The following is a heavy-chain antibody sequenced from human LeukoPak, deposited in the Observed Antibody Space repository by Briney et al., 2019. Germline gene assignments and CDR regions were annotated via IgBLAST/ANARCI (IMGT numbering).Heavy chain of an antibody. V-gene: IGHV3-7*05. J-gene: IGHJ4*02. Sequence: GGSLRLSCTVSLSTLSTHWMTWFRQTPGKGLEWVASLRQDGGDKYYVDSVKGRFTISRDNAANSLYLQMNSLRAEDTAVYYCARETRGTVGSYWGQGTLVTVSS. CDR2: LRQDGGDK. CDR1: LSTLSTHW. D-gene: IGHD1-26*01. CDR3: ARETRGTVGSY.